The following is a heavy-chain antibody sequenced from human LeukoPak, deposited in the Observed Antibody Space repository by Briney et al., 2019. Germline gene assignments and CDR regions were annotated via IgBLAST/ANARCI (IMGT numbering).Heavy chain of an antibody. J-gene: IGHJ4*02. CDR2: IYKTGST. CDR3: ARDVLR. V-gene: IGHV4-31*03. Sequence: SETLSLTCTVSGDSITSGGYYWSWIRQRPGKGLEWIGYIYKTGSTYCNPSLKSRVTMSVDTSRNQFSLKVNSVTAADTAVYYCARDVLRWGQGTLVTVSS. CDR1: GDSITSGGYY.